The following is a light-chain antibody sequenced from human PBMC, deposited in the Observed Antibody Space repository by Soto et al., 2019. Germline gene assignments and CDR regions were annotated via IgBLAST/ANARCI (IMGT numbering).Light chain of an antibody. CDR1: QSISRTY. V-gene: IGKV3-20*01. Sequence: EVVLTQSPGTLSLSPGESATLSCRTSQSISRTYLAWYQQKPGQAPRLLMSGTSRMAAGIPDRFSGSGSGTVFTFTISRREPEDFAVYYCQCYGDSAPFTFGPGTKVDVK. J-gene: IGKJ3*01. CDR3: QCYGDSAPFT. CDR2: GTS.